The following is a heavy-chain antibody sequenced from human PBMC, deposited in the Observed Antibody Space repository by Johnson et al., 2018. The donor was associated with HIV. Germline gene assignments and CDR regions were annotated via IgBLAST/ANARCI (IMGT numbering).Heavy chain of an antibody. CDR2: LFSGGTT. J-gene: IGHJ3*02. D-gene: IGHD5/OR15-5a*01. CDR3: ARLSKGGFDAFDI. Sequence: VQLVESGGGLVQPGGSLILSCAASGFSVSTYYMSWVRQAPGRGLEWVSVLFSGGTTYYADSVKGRFTISRYNSKNTLHLQMNSLRGEDTAVYYCARLSKGGFDAFDIWGQGTMVTVSS. V-gene: IGHV3-66*01. CDR1: GFSVSTYY.